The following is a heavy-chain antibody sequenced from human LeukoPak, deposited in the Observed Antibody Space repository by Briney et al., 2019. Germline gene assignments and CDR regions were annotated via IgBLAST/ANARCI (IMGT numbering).Heavy chain of an antibody. J-gene: IGHJ3*02. Sequence: GGSLRLSCEASGFIFSSYSMNWVRQAPGKGLEWVANIKQDGSEKYYVDSVKGRFTISRDNAKNSLYVQMNSLRAEDTAVYYCARGLVFDIWGQGTMVTVSS. V-gene: IGHV3-7*01. D-gene: IGHD2-8*02. CDR3: ARGLVFDI. CDR2: IKQDGSEK. CDR1: GFIFSSYS.